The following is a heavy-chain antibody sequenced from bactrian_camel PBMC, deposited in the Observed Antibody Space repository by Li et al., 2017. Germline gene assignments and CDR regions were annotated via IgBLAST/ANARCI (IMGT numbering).Heavy chain of an antibody. CDR1: GYNAGRNC. CDR3: KTERFQCLGGSWRVANI. Sequence: QVQLVESGGGSVQAGGSLTLSCTISGYNAGRNCISWFRQAPGKERELVASIYALSGGTKYVDAVKDRFLVTRDNAKNTVKLRMNSLKPEDTAMYYCKTERFQCLGGSWRVANIWGQGTQVTVS. J-gene: IGHJ4*01. CDR2: IYALSGGT. D-gene: IGHD6*01. V-gene: IGHV3S53*01.